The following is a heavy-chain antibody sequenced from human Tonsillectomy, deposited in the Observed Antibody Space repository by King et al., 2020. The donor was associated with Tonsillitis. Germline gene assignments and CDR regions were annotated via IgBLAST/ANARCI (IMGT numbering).Heavy chain of an antibody. V-gene: IGHV3-7*03. Sequence: VQLVESGGGLVQPGGSLRLSCAASGFTFSSYWMSWVRQAPGEGLEWVANIKQDGSEKYYVDSVKGRFTISRDNAKNSLYLQMNSLRAEDTAVYYCARDQQYRRPYYGRDLGGQGTRVTLPS. CDR1: GFTFSSYW. CDR3: ARDQQYRRPYYGRDL. J-gene: IGHJ6*02. D-gene: IGHD2-2*01. CDR2: IKQDGSEK.